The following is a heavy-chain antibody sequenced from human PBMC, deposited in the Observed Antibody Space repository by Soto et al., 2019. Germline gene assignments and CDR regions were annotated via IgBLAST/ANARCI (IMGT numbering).Heavy chain of an antibody. CDR2: IYPGDSDT. CDR3: AGTSSSSRFYYYGMDV. V-gene: IGHV5-51*01. D-gene: IGHD6-6*01. J-gene: IGHJ6*02. Sequence: PXESLTISCKGSGYSFTSYWIGLVRQMPGKGLEWMGIIYPGDSDTRYSPSFQGQVTISADKSVSTAYLQWSSLKASDTAMYYCAGTSSSSRFYYYGMDVWGQGTTVTVSS. CDR1: GYSFTSYW.